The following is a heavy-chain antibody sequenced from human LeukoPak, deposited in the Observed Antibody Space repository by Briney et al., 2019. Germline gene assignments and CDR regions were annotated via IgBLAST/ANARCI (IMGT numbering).Heavy chain of an antibody. Sequence: ASVKVSCKASGYTFTSYGINWVRQAPGQGLEWMGWISTYNGHTNYAQKFQGRVTMTTDTSTSTASMELRSLRSDDTAVYYCASRDGYNNQYYYYYMDVWGKGTTVTISS. V-gene: IGHV1-18*01. CDR3: ASRDGYNNQYYYYYMDV. CDR1: GYTFTSYG. D-gene: IGHD5-24*01. J-gene: IGHJ6*03. CDR2: ISTYNGHT.